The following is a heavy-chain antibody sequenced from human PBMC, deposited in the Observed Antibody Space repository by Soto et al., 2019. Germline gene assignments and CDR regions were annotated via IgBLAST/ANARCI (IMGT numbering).Heavy chain of an antibody. V-gene: IGHV1-8*01. CDR2: MNPNSGNT. CDR1: GYTFTSYD. D-gene: IGHD1-7*01. J-gene: IGHJ6*02. CDR3: ARGVGLELGYYYYGMYV. Sequence: QVQLVQSGAEVKKPGASVKVSCKASGYTFTSYDINWVRQATGQGLEWMGWMNPNSGNTGYAQKFQGRVTMTRNTSISKAYMELSSLRSEDTAVYYCARGVGLELGYYYYGMYVWGQGTTVTVSS.